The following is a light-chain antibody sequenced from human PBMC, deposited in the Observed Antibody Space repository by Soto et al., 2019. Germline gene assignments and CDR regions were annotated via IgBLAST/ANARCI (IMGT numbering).Light chain of an antibody. CDR2: GAS. Sequence: DILLTQSPGTLSLPPGERATLSCRASQSVTSSYLAWYQHKPGQAPRLLIYGASSRATGIPDRFSGSGSGTDFTLTISRLEPEDFAVYFCQQYGSTPRTFGQGTKVEIK. J-gene: IGKJ1*01. CDR3: QQYGSTPRT. V-gene: IGKV3-20*01. CDR1: QSVTSSY.